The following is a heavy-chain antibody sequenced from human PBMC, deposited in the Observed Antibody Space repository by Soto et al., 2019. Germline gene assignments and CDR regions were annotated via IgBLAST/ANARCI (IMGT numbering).Heavy chain of an antibody. Sequence: SETLSLTCTVSGGSIISYYWSWIRQPPGKGLEWIGYIYYSGSTNYNPSLKSRVTISVDTSKNQFSLRLSSVSAADTAMYYCAREAGVRYTFDPWGQGPLVTVSS. CDR1: GGSIISYY. CDR2: IYYSGST. J-gene: IGHJ5*02. D-gene: IGHD3-9*01. V-gene: IGHV4-59*01. CDR3: AREAGVRYTFDP.